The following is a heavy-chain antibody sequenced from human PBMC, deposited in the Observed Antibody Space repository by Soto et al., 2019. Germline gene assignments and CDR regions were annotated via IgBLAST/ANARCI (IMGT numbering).Heavy chain of an antibody. CDR1: GGTFSTYA. CDR3: AQTLGLAVTGPGRFDL. D-gene: IGHD6-19*01. Sequence: QVQLVQSGAAVKKPGSSVKVSCKASGGTFSTYAISWVRQAPGQGLEWMGGIIPIFGTPNYAQKFQGRVTITXXEXTXIAYMELSRLTSEDTAIYYCAQTLGLAVTGPGRFDLWGRGTLVTVSS. J-gene: IGHJ2*01. CDR2: IIPIFGTP. V-gene: IGHV1-69*05.